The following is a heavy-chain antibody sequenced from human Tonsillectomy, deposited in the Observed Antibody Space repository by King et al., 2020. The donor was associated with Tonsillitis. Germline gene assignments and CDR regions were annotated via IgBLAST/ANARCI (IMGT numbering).Heavy chain of an antibody. Sequence: VQLVESGTEVKKPGESLRISCKGSGYSFTNYWISWVRQMPGKGLEWMGRIDPSDSYTNYSPSFQGHVTISADKSISTAYLQWSSLKASDTAMYYCARLLPQHYSGSYFDYWGQGTLVTVSS. V-gene: IGHV5-10-1*03. CDR1: GYSFTNYW. CDR2: IDPSDSYT. CDR3: ARLLPQHYSGSYFDY. D-gene: IGHD1-26*01. J-gene: IGHJ4*02.